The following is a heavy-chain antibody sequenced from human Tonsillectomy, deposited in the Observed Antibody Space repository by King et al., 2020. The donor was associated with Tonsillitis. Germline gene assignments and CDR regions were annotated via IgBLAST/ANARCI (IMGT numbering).Heavy chain of an antibody. CDR2: YYNTGHT. J-gene: IGHJ4*02. Sequence: QLQESGPRLVKPSETLALTCSVSSGSINSSAYFWGWIRQAPGKGLEWIGSYYNTGHTYYNPSLMSRVTIFADTSKNEVSVKVASVTAADTGVYYCATLGRGWYYFDFWGQGILVTVSS. CDR1: SGSINSSAYF. V-gene: IGHV4-39*01. D-gene: IGHD2-15*01. CDR3: ATLGRGWYYFDF.